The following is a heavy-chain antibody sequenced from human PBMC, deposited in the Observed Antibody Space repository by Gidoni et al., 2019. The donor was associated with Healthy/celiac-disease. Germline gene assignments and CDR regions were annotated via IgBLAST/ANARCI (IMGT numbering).Heavy chain of an antibody. J-gene: IGHJ3*02. CDR2: IYWDDDK. Sequence: QITLKESGPTLVKPTQTLTLTCTFSGLSLSTSGVGVGWIRQPPGKALEWLALIYWDDDKRYSPSLKSRLTITKDTSKNQVVLTMTNMDPVDTATYYCAHRPHLGDLDAFDIWGQGTMVTVSS. CDR3: AHRPHLGDLDAFDI. V-gene: IGHV2-5*02. CDR1: GLSLSTSGVG. D-gene: IGHD2-21*02.